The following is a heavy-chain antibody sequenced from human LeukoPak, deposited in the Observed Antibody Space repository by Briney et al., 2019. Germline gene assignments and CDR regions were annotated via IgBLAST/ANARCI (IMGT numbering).Heavy chain of an antibody. J-gene: IGHJ4*02. Sequence: GASVKVSCKASGGTFSSYAISWVRQAPGQGLEWMGGIIPIFGTANYAQKFQGRVTITADESTSTAYMELSSLRSEDTAVYYCARDNLRAWGARQVGSWGYWGQGTLVTVSS. CDR1: GGTFSSYA. D-gene: IGHD6-6*01. CDR3: ARDNLRAWGARQVGSWGY. CDR2: IIPIFGTA. V-gene: IGHV1-69*13.